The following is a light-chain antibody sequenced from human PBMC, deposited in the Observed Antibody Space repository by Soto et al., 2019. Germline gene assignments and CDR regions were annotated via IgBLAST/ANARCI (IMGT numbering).Light chain of an antibody. Sequence: DIQMTQSPSSLSASVGDRVTITCQASQDITNYLNWYQQKPGKAPNLLIYGASNLETGVPSRFNGSGSGTDFTFTISSLQAEDIGTYFCQQYDSVFTFGQGTRLEIK. J-gene: IGKJ5*01. CDR3: QQYDSVFT. V-gene: IGKV1-33*01. CDR1: QDITNY. CDR2: GAS.